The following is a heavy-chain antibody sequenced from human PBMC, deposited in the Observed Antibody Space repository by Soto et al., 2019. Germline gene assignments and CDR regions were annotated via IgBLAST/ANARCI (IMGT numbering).Heavy chain of an antibody. J-gene: IGHJ4*02. CDR3: ARDAVEDGYNCFPPFRWGYYFDY. V-gene: IGHV1-46*01. Sequence: QVQLVQSGAEVKKPGASVKVSCKASGYTFTSYYMHWVRQAPGQGLEWMGIINPSGGSTSYAQKLQGRVTMTRDTSTSTVYMELSSLRSEDTAVYYCARDAVEDGYNCFPPFRWGYYFDYWGQGTLVTVSS. CDR1: GYTFTSYY. CDR2: INPSGGST. D-gene: IGHD5-12*01.